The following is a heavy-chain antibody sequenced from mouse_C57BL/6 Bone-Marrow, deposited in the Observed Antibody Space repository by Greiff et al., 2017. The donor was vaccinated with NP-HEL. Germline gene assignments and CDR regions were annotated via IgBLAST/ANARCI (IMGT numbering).Heavy chain of an antibody. Sequence: DVMLVESGGDLVKPGGSLKLSCAASGFTFSSYGMSWVRQTPGKRLEWVATISRGGSYTYYPDSVKGRFTISRDNAKNTLYLQLSSLKSEDTAMYYCASYDGYYESVDYWGQGTTLTVSS. J-gene: IGHJ2*01. CDR2: ISRGGSYT. CDR1: GFTFSSYG. V-gene: IGHV5-6*02. CDR3: ASYDGYYESVDY. D-gene: IGHD2-3*01.